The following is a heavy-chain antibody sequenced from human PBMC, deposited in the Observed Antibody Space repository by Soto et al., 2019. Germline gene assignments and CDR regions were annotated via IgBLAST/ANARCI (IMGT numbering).Heavy chain of an antibody. CDR1: GDSIKHYY. CDR2: IYYTGST. J-gene: IGHJ4*02. CDR3: AKYRRTEEEGFTLDS. Sequence: PSETLSLTCTVSGDSIKHYYWSWIRQPPGKRLEWIGYIYYTGSTTYNPSLESRVTMSVDTSRNQFSLKLSSVNAADTAVYYCAKYRRTEEEGFTLDSWGRGTLVPVFS. V-gene: IGHV4-59*01. D-gene: IGHD2-2*01.